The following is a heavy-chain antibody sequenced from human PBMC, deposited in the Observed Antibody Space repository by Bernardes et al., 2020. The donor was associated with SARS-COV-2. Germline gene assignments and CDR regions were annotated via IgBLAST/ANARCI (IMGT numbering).Heavy chain of an antibody. Sequence: SETLSLTCTVTGDSINTGSYFWSWIRQPPGKGLEWIGYIFHSGITFNNPSLERRLNISIDLSRNQFSLNLASVTAADTAVYYCATYGAKGAFDIWGQGTMVTVSS. D-gene: IGHD4-17*01. CDR3: ATYGAKGAFDI. J-gene: IGHJ3*02. V-gene: IGHV4-30-4*01. CDR1: GDSINTGSYF. CDR2: IFHSGIT.